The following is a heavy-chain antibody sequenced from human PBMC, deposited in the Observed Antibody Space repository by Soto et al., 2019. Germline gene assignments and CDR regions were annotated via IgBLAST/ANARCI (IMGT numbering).Heavy chain of an antibody. CDR1: GFTFSNAW. D-gene: IGHD3-16*02. CDR2: IKSKTDGGTT. V-gene: IGHV3-15*07. J-gene: IGHJ6*01. CDR3: TTRLYDYVWGSYPTQDYYYYGMDV. Sequence: GGSLRLSCAASGFTFSNAWMNWVRQAPWKGLEWVGRIKSKTDGGTTDYAAPVKGRFTISRDDSKNTLYLQMNSLKTEDTAVYYCTTRLYDYVWGSYPTQDYYYYGMDVWGQGTTVTVYS.